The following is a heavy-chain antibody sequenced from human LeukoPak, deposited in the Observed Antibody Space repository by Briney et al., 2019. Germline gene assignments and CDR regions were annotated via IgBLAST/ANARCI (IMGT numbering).Heavy chain of an antibody. Sequence: LGESLKISCQSSGYSFTNYKINWVRQAPGKGLEWMGTINPGDSETKYSPSFQGQVTLSVDKSISTAYPQWSGLRASDTAMYYCTRHKNLYRRSDTFDLWGQGTMVAVSS. CDR2: INPGDSET. V-gene: IGHV5-51*01. CDR3: TRHKNLYRRSDTFDL. J-gene: IGHJ3*01. D-gene: IGHD6-6*01. CDR1: GYSFTNYK.